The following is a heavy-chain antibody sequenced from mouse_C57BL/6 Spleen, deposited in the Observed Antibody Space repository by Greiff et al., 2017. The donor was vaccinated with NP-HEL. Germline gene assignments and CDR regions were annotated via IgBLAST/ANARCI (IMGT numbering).Heavy chain of an antibody. CDR3: ARRGDYDGYYLDD. Sequence: VQLQQSGPELVKPGASVKISCKASGYAFSSSWMNWVKQRPGKGLEWIGRIYPGDGDTNYNGKFKGKATLTADKSSSTAYMQLSSLTSEDSAVYFCARRGDYDGYYLDDWGQGTTLTVSS. V-gene: IGHV1-82*01. J-gene: IGHJ2*01. CDR1: GYAFSSSW. D-gene: IGHD2-4*01. CDR2: IYPGDGDT.